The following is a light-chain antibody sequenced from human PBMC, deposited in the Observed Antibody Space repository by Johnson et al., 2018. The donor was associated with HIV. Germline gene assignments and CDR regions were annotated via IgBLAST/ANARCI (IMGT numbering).Light chain of an antibody. V-gene: IGLV1-51*02. CDR2: ENN. CDR3: GTWDSSLSASYV. Sequence: QSVLTQPPSVSAAPGQKVTISCSGSSSNIGNNYVSWYQQFPGTAPKLLIYENNKRPSGIPDRFSGSKSVTSATLGITGVQTGDEADYYCGTWDSSLSASYVFGTGTKVTVL. CDR1: SSNIGNNY. J-gene: IGLJ1*01.